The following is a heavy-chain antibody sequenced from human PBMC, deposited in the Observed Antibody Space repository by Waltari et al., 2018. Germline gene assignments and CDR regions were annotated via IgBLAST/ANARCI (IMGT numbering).Heavy chain of an antibody. V-gene: IGHV4-59*01. CDR2: IYYSGST. CDR1: GGSISSYY. CDR3: ARSRVGATDFDY. J-gene: IGHJ4*02. D-gene: IGHD1-26*01. Sequence: QVQLQESGPGLVKPSETLSLTCTVSGGSISSYYWSWIRQPPGKGLEWIGYIYYSGSTNYNPALKSRVTISVDTSKNQFSLKLSSVTAADTAVYYCARSRVGATDFDYWGQGTLVTVSS.